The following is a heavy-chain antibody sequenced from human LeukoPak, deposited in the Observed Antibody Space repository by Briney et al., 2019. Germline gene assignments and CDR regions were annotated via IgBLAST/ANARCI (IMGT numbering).Heavy chain of an antibody. CDR3: ARDTRPITYYYGSGSYVNAFDI. CDR2: INHNSGGT. D-gene: IGHD3-10*01. V-gene: IGHV1-2*02. Sequence: ASVKVSCKASGYTFTGYYMHWVRQAPGQGLEWMGWINHNSGGTNYAQKFQGRVTMTRDTSISTAYMELNRLRSDDTAVYYCARDTRPITYYYGSGSYVNAFDIWGQGTMVTVSS. CDR1: GYTFTGYY. J-gene: IGHJ3*02.